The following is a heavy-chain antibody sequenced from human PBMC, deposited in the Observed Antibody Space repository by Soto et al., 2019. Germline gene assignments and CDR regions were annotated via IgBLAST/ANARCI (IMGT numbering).Heavy chain of an antibody. CDR2: IYVTGAV. CDR1: GAALNSGNYY. V-gene: IGHV4-31*03. D-gene: IGHD2-21*01. J-gene: IGHJ5*02. Sequence: QVRLQESGPGLVKPSETLSLTCSVSGAALNSGNYYWSWIRQVPGKGLEWIGHIYVTGAVDYNPALRDRITIAQDTSERQFSLNLRLVTAADTAVYYCARLRIATNNYKWFDPGGQGTLVTVSS. CDR3: ARLRIATNNYKWFDP.